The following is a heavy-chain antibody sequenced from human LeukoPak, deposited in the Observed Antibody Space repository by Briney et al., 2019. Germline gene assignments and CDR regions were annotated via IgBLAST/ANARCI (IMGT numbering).Heavy chain of an antibody. CDR2: ISHSGGNT. CDR3: AKDIHDFWSGYYGY. V-gene: IGHV3-23*01. CDR1: GFTFRTYA. D-gene: IGHD3-3*01. J-gene: IGHJ4*02. Sequence: GGSLRLSCAASGFTFRTYAMTWVRQASGKGLEWVSVISHSGGNTYYADSVKGRFTISRDNSKNTLYLQMNSLRAEDTAVYYCAKDIHDFWSGYYGYWGQGTQVTVSS.